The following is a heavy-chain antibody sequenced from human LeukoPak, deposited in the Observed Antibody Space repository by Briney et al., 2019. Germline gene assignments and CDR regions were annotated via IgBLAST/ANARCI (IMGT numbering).Heavy chain of an antibody. CDR2: ISLNGGAS. D-gene: IGHD3-10*01. J-gene: IGHJ1*01. CDR3: VRSITMFQY. Sequence: GGSLRLSCAASGFTFGEYGMSWVRHAPGKGLEWVSGISLNGGASGYADSVRGRSTISRDNANNSISLQMNSLRVEDTALYYCVRSITMFQYWGQGTLVTVSS. CDR1: GFTFGEYG. V-gene: IGHV3-20*04.